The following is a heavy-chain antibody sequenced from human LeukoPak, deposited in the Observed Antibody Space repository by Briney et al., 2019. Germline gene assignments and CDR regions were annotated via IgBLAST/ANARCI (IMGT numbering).Heavy chain of an antibody. D-gene: IGHD2-2*01. CDR2: IAWNSGNT. CDR3: AGSTSWGPDY. CDR1: GFTFDNYA. V-gene: IGHV3-9*01. Sequence: PGRSLRLSCAASGFTFDNYAMHWVRQAPGKGLEWVSGIAWNSGNTGFADSVKGRFTISRDNSKNTLYLQMNSLRAEDTAVYYCAGSTSWGPDYWGQGTLVTVSS. J-gene: IGHJ4*02.